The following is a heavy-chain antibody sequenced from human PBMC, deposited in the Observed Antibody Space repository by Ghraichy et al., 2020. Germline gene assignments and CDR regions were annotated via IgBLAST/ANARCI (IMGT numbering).Heavy chain of an antibody. CDR1: GFTFSYFT. CDR2: ISSTSTYM. D-gene: IGHD1-26*01. Sequence: GGSLRLSCAASGFTFSYFTMHWVRQAPGKGLEWVSSISSTSTYMNYADSVKGRFTISRDNAQNLLYLQLDSLRVEDTAVYYCARDLSATSSRGACGYWGQGILVTVSS. J-gene: IGHJ4*02. CDR3: ARDLSATSSRGACGY. V-gene: IGHV3-21*06.